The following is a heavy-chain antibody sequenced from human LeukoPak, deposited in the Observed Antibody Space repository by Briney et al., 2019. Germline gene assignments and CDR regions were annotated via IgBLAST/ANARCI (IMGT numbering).Heavy chain of an antibody. J-gene: IGHJ3*02. CDR1: GFTFSSYA. D-gene: IGHD3-22*01. CDR2: ISYDGSNK. CDR3: ARDFLVYYDSSGYAFDI. V-gene: IGHV3-30-3*01. Sequence: PGRSLRLSCAASGFTFSSYAMHWVRQAPGKGLEWVAVISYDGSNKYYADSVKGRFTISRDNSKNALYLQMNSLRAEDTAVYYCARDFLVYYDSSGYAFDIWGQGTMVTVSS.